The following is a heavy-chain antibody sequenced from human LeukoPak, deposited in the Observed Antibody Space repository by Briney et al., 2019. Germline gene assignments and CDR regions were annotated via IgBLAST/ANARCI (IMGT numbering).Heavy chain of an antibody. CDR2: INHSGST. J-gene: IGHJ4*02. CDR3: ARGRYYYDSSGPMAS. D-gene: IGHD3-22*01. Sequence: SETLSLTCAVYGGSFSGYYWSWIRQPPGMGLEWIGEINHSGSTNYNPSLKSLVTISVDTSKNQFSLKLSSVTAADTAVYYCARGRYYYDSSGPMASWGQGTLVTVSS. CDR1: GGSFSGYY. V-gene: IGHV4-34*01.